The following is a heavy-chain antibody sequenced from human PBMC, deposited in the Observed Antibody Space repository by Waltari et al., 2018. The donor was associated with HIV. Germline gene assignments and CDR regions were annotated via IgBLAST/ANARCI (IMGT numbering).Heavy chain of an antibody. CDR3: ARGLISTSGSIPPLY. CDR1: GYTFTGYY. CDR2: INPNDGCT. V-gene: IGHV1-2*02. Sequence: QVQLVQSGPEVKKPGASVKVSCKASGYTFTGYYIHWVRQAPGHGLEWMGWINPNDGCTNCAQKFQGRVTLTRDTSISTAYMDLSRLTTDDAAVYYCARGLISTSGSIPPLYWGQGTQVTVSS. D-gene: IGHD6-19*01. J-gene: IGHJ4*02.